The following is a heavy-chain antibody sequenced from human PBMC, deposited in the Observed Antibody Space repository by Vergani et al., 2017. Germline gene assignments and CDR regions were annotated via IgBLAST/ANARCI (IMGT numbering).Heavy chain of an antibody. V-gene: IGHV3-9*02. CDR3: ARGHKGYSNGGY. CDR2: ISWNSNSI. J-gene: IGHJ4*02. D-gene: IGHD6-19*01. Sequence: EVQLLESGGDLVQPGGSLRLSCAASGFTSAGYAMHWVRQAPGKGLEWVSGISWNSNSIGYADSVKGRFTISRDNAKNSLYLQMNSLRAEDTAVYYCARGHKGYSNGGYWGQGTLVTVSS. CDR1: GFTSAGYA.